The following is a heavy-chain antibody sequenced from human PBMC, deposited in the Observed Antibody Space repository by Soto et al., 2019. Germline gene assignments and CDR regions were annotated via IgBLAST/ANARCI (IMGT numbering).Heavy chain of an antibody. J-gene: IGHJ4*02. CDR3: ARSRIVGRTRPDCDY. CDR2: INPSGAGT. V-gene: IGHV1-46*01. D-gene: IGHD1-26*01. CDR1: GYTFTSYY. Sequence: ASVKVSCKASGYTFTSYYMHWVRQAPGQGLEWMGIINPSGAGTSYAQKFQGRVTMTRDTSTSTVYMELSSLRAEDTAVYYCARSRIVGRTRPDCDYWGQGTLVTVSS.